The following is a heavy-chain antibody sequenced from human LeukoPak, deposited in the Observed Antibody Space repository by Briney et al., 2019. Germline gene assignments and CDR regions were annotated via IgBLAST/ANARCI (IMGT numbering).Heavy chain of an antibody. V-gene: IGHV1-69*13. CDR3: ARPKYYYGSGSYVYFDY. CDR2: IIPIFGTA. Sequence: SVKVSCKASGGTFSSYAISWVRQAPGQGLEWMGGIIPIFGTANYAQKFPGRVTITADESTSTAYMELSRLRSEDTAVYYCARPKYYYGSGSYVYFDYWGQGTLVTVSS. D-gene: IGHD3-10*01. J-gene: IGHJ4*02. CDR1: GGTFSSYA.